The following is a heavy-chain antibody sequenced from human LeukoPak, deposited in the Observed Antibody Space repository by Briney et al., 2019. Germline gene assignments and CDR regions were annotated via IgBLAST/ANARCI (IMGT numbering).Heavy chain of an antibody. J-gene: IGHJ4*02. Sequence: SQTLSLTCTVSGGSISSGDYYWSWIRQPPGKGLEWIGYTYYSGSTYYNPSLKSRVTISVDTSKNQFSLKLSSVTAADTAVYYCAREWGVIAALDYWGQGTLVTVSS. CDR3: AREWGVIAALDY. CDR1: GGSISSGDYY. CDR2: TYYSGST. V-gene: IGHV4-30-4*08. D-gene: IGHD6-13*01.